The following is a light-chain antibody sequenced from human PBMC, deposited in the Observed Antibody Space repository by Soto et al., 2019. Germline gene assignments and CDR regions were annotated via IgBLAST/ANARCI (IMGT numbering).Light chain of an antibody. CDR2: GAS. V-gene: IGKV3-15*01. J-gene: IGKJ1*01. CDR3: QQYNNWWT. Sequence: EIVMTQSPATLSVSPGERATLSCRASQSVSTSLAWYQQKPGQAPRLLLSGASNRATGVPARFSRSGSDTEFTLTISSLQSEDFAVYYCQQYNNWWTFGQGTKVEIK. CDR1: QSVSTS.